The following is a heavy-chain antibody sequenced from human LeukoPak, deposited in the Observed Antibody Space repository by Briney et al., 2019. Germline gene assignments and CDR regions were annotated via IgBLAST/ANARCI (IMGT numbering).Heavy chain of an antibody. J-gene: IGHJ4*02. CDR2: ISYDGSNK. D-gene: IGHD5-12*01. Sequence: GGSLRLSCAASGFTFSSYALNWVRQAPGKGLEWVAVISYDGSNKYYADSVKGRFTISRDNAKNSLDLQMDSLRVEDTAVYYCAREGYSAYGLDYWGQGTLVTVSS. V-gene: IGHV3-30-3*01. CDR1: GFTFSSYA. CDR3: AREGYSAYGLDY.